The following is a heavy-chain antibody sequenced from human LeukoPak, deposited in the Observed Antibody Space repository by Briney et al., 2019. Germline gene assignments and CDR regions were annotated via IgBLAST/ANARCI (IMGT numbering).Heavy chain of an antibody. CDR2: IIPIFGTA. V-gene: IGHV1-69*05. CDR1: GGTFSSYA. Sequence: GASVKVSCKASGGTFSSYAISWVRQAPGQGLEWMGGIIPIFGTANYAQKFQGRVTITTDESTSTAYMELSSLRSEDTAVYYCAREPRVGIAVAEGWFDPWGQGTLVTVSS. D-gene: IGHD6-19*01. CDR3: AREPRVGIAVAEGWFDP. J-gene: IGHJ5*02.